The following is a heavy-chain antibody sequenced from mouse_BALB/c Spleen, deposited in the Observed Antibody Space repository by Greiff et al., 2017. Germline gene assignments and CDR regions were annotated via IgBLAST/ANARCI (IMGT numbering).Heavy chain of an antibody. J-gene: IGHJ3*01. CDR3: ARQGGNYDWFAY. Sequence: EVMLVESGGGLVKPGGSLKLSCAASGFTFSDYYMYWVRQTPEKRLEWVATISDGGSYTYYPDSVKGRFTISRDNAKNTLYLQMSSLKSEDTAMYYCARQGGNYDWFAYWGQGTLVTVSA. CDR2: ISDGGSYT. D-gene: IGHD2-1*01. V-gene: IGHV5-4*02. CDR1: GFTFSDYY.